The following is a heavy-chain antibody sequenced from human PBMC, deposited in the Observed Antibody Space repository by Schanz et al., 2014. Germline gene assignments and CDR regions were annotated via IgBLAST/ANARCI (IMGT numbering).Heavy chain of an antibody. Sequence: QVQLVQSGADVKKPGSSVRVSCKASGGTFSRLTFSWVRQAPGQGLEWMGRVIPILGIANYAQNFQGRVTITADKSTSTACMELTSLRSEDTAVYYCAGTYCSSTSCYTGYYYMDSWGKGTTVSVSS. D-gene: IGHD2-2*02. J-gene: IGHJ6*03. V-gene: IGHV1-69*02. CDR1: GGTFSRLT. CDR3: AGTYCSSTSCYTGYYYMDS. CDR2: VIPILGIA.